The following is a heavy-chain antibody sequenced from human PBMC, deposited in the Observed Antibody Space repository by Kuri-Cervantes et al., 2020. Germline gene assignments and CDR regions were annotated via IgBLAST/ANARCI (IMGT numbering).Heavy chain of an antibody. Sequence: ETLSLTCAASGFTFSSYAMHWVRQAPGKGLEWVSVIYSGGSTYYADSVKGRFTISRDNSKNTLYLQMNSLRAEDTAVYYCARGGSPPGGYYYYGMDVWGQGTTVTVSS. CDR2: IYSGGST. CDR1: GFTFSSYA. CDR3: ARGGSPPGGYYYYGMDV. D-gene: IGHD1-26*01. V-gene: IGHV3-66*01. J-gene: IGHJ6*02.